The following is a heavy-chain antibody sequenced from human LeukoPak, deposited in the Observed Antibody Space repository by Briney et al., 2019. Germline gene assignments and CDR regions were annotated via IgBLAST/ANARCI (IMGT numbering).Heavy chain of an antibody. CDR1: GGSFRGYY. J-gene: IGHJ4*02. CDR2: VDDSGST. V-gene: IGHV4-34*01. D-gene: IGHD3-9*01. CDR3: AMPRSCLTTYCPDPLFDD. Sequence: PSETLSLTCGVYGGSFRGYYCSWIRHPPGKGLEWVGVVDDSGSTNYNPSLKSRVTISADTPNNQFSLKLSSVSAADTAVYFCAMPRSCLTTYCPDPLFDDWGQGSLVTVCS.